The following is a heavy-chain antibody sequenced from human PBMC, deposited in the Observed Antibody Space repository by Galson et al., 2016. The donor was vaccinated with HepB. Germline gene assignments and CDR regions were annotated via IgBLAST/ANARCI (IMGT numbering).Heavy chain of an antibody. CDR3: ARGSRLGAGYYGMDV. CDR2: ISGGGTST. CDR1: GVIITSYA. J-gene: IGHJ6*02. V-gene: IGHV3-23*01. D-gene: IGHD1-26*01. Sequence: SLRLSCAASGVIITSYAMSWVRQAPGKGLEWVSAISGGGTSTYYADSVKGRFTISRDDSKNTVFLQINSLRADDTAVYYCARGSRLGAGYYGMDVWGQGTTVTVSS.